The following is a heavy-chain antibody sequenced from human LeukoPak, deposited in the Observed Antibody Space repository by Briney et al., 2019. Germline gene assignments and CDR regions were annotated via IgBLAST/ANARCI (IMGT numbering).Heavy chain of an antibody. V-gene: IGHV1-69*04. J-gene: IGHJ4*02. Sequence: SVKVSCKASGYTFTGYYMHWVRQAPGQGLEWMGRIIPILGIANYAQKFQGRVTITADKSTSTAYMELSSLRSEDTAVYYCARDTYYYDSSGYSQIDYWGQGTLVTVSS. CDR2: IIPILGIA. CDR3: ARDTYYYDSSGYSQIDY. CDR1: GYTFTGYY. D-gene: IGHD3-22*01.